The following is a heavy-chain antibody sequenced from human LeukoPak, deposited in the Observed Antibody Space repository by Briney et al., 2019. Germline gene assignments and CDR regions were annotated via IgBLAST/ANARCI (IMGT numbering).Heavy chain of an antibody. D-gene: IGHD2-15*01. V-gene: IGHV3-7*01. CDR3: ATGKQLLDY. CDR2: IRQDGSER. Sequence: GGSLRLSCAASGISFSTYWMSWVRQAPGKGLEWVANIRQDGSERYYVDSVKGRFTISRDNAKNSLYLQMNSLRVEDTAVYYCATGKQLLDYWGQGTLVTVSS. J-gene: IGHJ4*02. CDR1: GISFSTYW.